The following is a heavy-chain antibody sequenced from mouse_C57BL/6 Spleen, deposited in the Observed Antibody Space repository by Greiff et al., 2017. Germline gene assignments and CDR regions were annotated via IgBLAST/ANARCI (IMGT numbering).Heavy chain of an antibody. J-gene: IGHJ2*01. CDR3: ARGGKLGSFDY. CDR1: GYTFTSYW. Sequence: QVQLQQPGAELVRPGSSVKLSCTASGYTFTSYWMDWVKQRPGQGLEWIGNIYPSDSETHYNQKFKDKATLTVDKSSSTAYMQLSSLTSEDSAVYCCARGGKLGSFDYWGQGTTLTVSS. D-gene: IGHD4-1*01. CDR2: IYPSDSET. V-gene: IGHV1-61*01.